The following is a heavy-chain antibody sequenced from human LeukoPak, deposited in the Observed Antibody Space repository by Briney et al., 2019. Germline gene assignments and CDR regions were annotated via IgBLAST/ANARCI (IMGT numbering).Heavy chain of an antibody. CDR2: IYYSGST. V-gene: IGHV4-59*01. CDR3: ARDLDYFDY. Sequence: SETLSLTCTVSGVSISRYYWSWIRQPPGKGLEWIGFIYYSGSTNYNPSLKSRVTISVDTSKSQFSLKLTSVTAADTAVYYCARDLDYFDYWGQGTLVTVSS. CDR1: GVSISRYY. D-gene: IGHD3-16*01. J-gene: IGHJ4*02.